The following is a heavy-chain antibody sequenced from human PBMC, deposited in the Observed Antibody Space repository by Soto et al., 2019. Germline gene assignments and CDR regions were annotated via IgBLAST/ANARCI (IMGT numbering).Heavy chain of an antibody. J-gene: IGHJ6*01. CDR3: ARDRPIHPSYHNYGMDV. CDR2: MYYSGST. CDR1: GGSISSYY. Sequence: SETLSLTCTVSGGSISSYYWSWIRQPPGKGLEWIGNMYYSGSTNNNSSLKSRVTISVDTSKNHFSLKLRSVTAADTAVYYCARDRPIHPSYHNYGMDVWGQGITVTVS. V-gene: IGHV4-59*01.